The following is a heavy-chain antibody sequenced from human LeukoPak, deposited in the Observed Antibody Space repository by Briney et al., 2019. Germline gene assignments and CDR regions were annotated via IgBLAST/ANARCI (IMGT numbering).Heavy chain of an antibody. CDR2: IYYSGST. J-gene: IGHJ3*02. D-gene: IGHD3-9*01. V-gene: IGHV4-59*01. Sequence: PSETLPLTCTVSGGSISSYYWSWIRQPPGKGLEWIGYIYYSGSTNYNPSLKSRVTISVDTSKNQFSLKLSSVTAADTAVYYCARDSGAYYDILTGYYKSGHDAFDIWGQGTMVTVSS. CDR1: GGSISSYY. CDR3: ARDSGAYYDILTGYYKSGHDAFDI.